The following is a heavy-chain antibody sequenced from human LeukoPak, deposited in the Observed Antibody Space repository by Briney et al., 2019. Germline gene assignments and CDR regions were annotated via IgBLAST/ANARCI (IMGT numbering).Heavy chain of an antibody. CDR2: IYTSGST. Sequence: SETLSLTCTVSGGSISSGSYYWSWIRQPAGKGLEWIGRIYTSGSTNYNPSLKSRVTISVDTSKNQFSLKLSSVTAADTAVYYCARDHSSSWSFDYWGQGTLVTVSS. CDR3: ARDHSSSWSFDY. V-gene: IGHV4-61*02. J-gene: IGHJ4*02. CDR1: GGSISSGSYY. D-gene: IGHD6-13*01.